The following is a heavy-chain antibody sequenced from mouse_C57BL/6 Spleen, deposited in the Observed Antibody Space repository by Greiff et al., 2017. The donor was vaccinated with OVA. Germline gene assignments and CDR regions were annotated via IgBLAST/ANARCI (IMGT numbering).Heavy chain of an antibody. CDR2: IYPGSGST. D-gene: IGHD1-1*01. Sequence: QVQLQQSGAELVKPGASVKMSCKASGYTFTSYWITWVKQRPGQGLEWIGDIYPGSGSTNYNEKFKSKATLTVDTSSSTAYMQLSSLTSEDSAVYYCARRYYGSSLYYYAMDYWGQGTSVTVSS. V-gene: IGHV1-55*01. CDR3: ARRYYGSSLYYYAMDY. J-gene: IGHJ4*01. CDR1: GYTFTSYW.